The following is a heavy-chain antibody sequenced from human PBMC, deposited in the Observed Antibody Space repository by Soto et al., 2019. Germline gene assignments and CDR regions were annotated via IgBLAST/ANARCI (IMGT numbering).Heavy chain of an antibody. CDR2: ISWNSGSI. CDR3: AKDIFDSSSWSFDY. V-gene: IGHV3-9*01. CDR1: GFTFDDYA. Sequence: GGSLRLSCAASGFTFDDYAMHWVRQAPGKGLEWVSGISWNSGSIGYADSVKGRFTISRDNAKNSLYLQMNSLRAEDTALYYCAKDIFDSSSWSFDYWGQGTLVTVSS. J-gene: IGHJ4*02. D-gene: IGHD6-13*01.